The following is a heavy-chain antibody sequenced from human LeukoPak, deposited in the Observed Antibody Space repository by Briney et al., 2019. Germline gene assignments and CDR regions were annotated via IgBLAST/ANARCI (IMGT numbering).Heavy chain of an antibody. J-gene: IGHJ5*02. V-gene: IGHV3-30*18. CDR1: GVTLSPYG. Sequence: PGMSLRLSCAASGVTLSPYGMHWVRQAPGKGREWVAVITYEGGTQHYADSVKGRFIISRDNPRNTLYLQMNILRTEDAAVYYCAKEGTPQVSTWYDLWGQGTQVIVSS. D-gene: IGHD3-10*01. CDR3: AKEGTPQVSTWYDL. CDR2: ITYEGGTQ.